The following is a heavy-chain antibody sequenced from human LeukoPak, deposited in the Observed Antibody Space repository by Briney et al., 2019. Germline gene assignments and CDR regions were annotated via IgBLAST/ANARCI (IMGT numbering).Heavy chain of an antibody. J-gene: IGHJ4*02. CDR1: GFTFRSYS. D-gene: IGHD6-6*01. Sequence: GGSLRLSWATAGFTFRSYSMNWVRQAPGKGLEWGSTISSSSTYIYYADSVKGRFSISRDNAENSVYLQMDSLRGDDTAVYYCARDLSLAAPGGFDYWGQGTLVTVSS. CDR2: ISSSSTYI. CDR3: ARDLSLAAPGGFDY. V-gene: IGHV3-21*01.